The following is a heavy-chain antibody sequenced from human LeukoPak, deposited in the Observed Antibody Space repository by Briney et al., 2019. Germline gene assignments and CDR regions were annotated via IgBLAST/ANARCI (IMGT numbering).Heavy chain of an antibody. D-gene: IGHD2-15*01. CDR3: ARDGSRYCSGGSCWDYYYYYYMDV. J-gene: IGHJ6*03. CDR1: GFTFSSYS. V-gene: IGHV3-21*01. Sequence: PGGSLRLSCAASGFTFSSYSMNWVRQAPGKGRKWVSSISSSSSYIYYADSVKGRFTISRDNAKNSLYLQMNSLRAEDTAVYYCARDGSRYCSGGSCWDYYYYYYMDVWGKGTTVTVSS. CDR2: ISSSSSYI.